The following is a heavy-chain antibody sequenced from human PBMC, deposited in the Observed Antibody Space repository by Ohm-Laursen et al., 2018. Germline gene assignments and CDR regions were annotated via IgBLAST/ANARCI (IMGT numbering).Heavy chain of an antibody. Sequence: GSLRLSCTASGFTFSSYWMHWVRQAPGKGLVWVSRINSDGSSTSFAGSVKGRFTISRDDAKNTLYLQMNSLRAEDTAVYFCAREDPSYYYGMDVWGQGTTVTVSS. V-gene: IGHV3-74*01. J-gene: IGHJ6*02. CDR3: AREDPSYYYGMDV. CDR1: GFTFSSYW. CDR2: INSDGSST.